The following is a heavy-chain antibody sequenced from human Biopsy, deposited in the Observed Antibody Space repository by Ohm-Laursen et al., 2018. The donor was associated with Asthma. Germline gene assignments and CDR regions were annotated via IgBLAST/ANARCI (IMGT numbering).Heavy chain of an antibody. CDR2: TNERGVT. Sequence: PGTLSLTCDVYPGSFSGFFWTWIRQSPGKGLEWIGETNERGVTNNNPSLKSRVIISIDTYWNRVFLKLTSVTAADTAVYYCARGPELDVWGQGTTVTVSS. CDR3: ARGPELDV. J-gene: IGHJ6*02. V-gene: IGHV4-34*01. CDR1: PGSFSGFF.